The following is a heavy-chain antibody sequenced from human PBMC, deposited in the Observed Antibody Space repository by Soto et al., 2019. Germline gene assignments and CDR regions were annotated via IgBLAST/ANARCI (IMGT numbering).Heavy chain of an antibody. CDR2: INHSGST. Sequence: PSETLSLTCAVYGGSFSGYYWSWIRQPPGKGLEWIGEINHSGSTNYNPSLKSRVTISVDTSKNQFSLKLSSVTAADTAVYYCASPVVPAAHYGMDVWGQGTTVTVSS. D-gene: IGHD2-2*01. J-gene: IGHJ6*02. CDR1: GGSFSGYY. CDR3: ASPVVPAAHYGMDV. V-gene: IGHV4-34*01.